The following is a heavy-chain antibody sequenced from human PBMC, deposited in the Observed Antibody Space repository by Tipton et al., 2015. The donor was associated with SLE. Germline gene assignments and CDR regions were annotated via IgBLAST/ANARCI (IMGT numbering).Heavy chain of an antibody. V-gene: IGHV1-2*02. Sequence: QSGAEVKEPGASVKVSCKTSGYTFSDYYLHWVRQAPGQGLEWVGGMNPNSGETKYAQKVQGRVTMTRDTSIRTAYMEISRLHSEDTAVYFRAREGSRQWPFMAVWGQGTTVPVSS. J-gene: IGHJ6*02. CDR2: MNPNSGET. D-gene: IGHD6-19*01. CDR1: GYTFSDYY. CDR3: AREGSRQWPFMAV.